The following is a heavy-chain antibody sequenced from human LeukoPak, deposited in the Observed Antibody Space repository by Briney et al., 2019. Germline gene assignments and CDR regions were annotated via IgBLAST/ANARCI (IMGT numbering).Heavy chain of an antibody. D-gene: IGHD2-15*01. J-gene: IGHJ2*01. CDR1: GGSISSYY. V-gene: IGHV4-59*08. CDR3: AGGYCSGGSCYSDWYFDL. CDR2: IYYSGST. Sequence: PSETLSLTCTVSGGSISSYYWSWIRQPPGKGLEWIGYIYYSGSTNYNPSLKSRVTISVDTSKNQFSLKLSSVTAADTAVYYCAGGYCSGGSCYSDWYFDLWGRGTLVTVSS.